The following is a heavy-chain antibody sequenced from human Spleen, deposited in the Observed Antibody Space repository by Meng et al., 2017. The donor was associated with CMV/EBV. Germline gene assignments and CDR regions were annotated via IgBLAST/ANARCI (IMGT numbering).Heavy chain of an antibody. CDR1: GGSMSSGDYF. D-gene: IGHD1-14*01. Sequence: GQGQEAGPVLVKPSRPLSLTCTVSGGSMSSGDYFWNWIRQPPGKGLEWIGYIYYSGNTYYNPSLKSRVTISIDTSKNQFSLKLSSVTAADTAVYYCARAEYYNWFDPWGQGTLVTVSS. V-gene: IGHV4-30-4*01. CDR2: IYYSGNT. CDR3: ARAEYYNWFDP. J-gene: IGHJ5*02.